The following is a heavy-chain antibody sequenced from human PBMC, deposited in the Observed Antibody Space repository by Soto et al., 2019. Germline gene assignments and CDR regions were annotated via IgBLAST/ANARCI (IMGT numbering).Heavy chain of an antibody. V-gene: IGHV1-69*02. CDR2: IIPILGIA. Sequence: SVKVSCKASGYTFTSYTISWVRQAPGQGLEWMGRIIPILGIANYAQKFQGRVTITADKSTSTAYMELSSLRSEDTAVYYCARGDGYNYRPFDYWGQGALVTVSS. CDR1: GYTFTSYT. CDR3: ARGDGYNYRPFDY. J-gene: IGHJ4*02. D-gene: IGHD5-12*01.